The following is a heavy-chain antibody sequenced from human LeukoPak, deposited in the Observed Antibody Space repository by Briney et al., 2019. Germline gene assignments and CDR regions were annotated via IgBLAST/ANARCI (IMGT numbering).Heavy chain of an antibody. V-gene: IGHV1-58*01. CDR3: AATDRKDYFDY. D-gene: IGHD1-14*01. CDR1: GFTFTSSA. CDR2: IVVGSGNT. J-gene: IGHJ4*02. Sequence: VKVSCKASGFTFTSSAVQWVRQARGQRLERIGWIVVGSGNTNYAQKFQERVTITRDMSTSTAYMELSSLRSEGTAVYYCAATDRKDYFDYWGQGTLVTVSS.